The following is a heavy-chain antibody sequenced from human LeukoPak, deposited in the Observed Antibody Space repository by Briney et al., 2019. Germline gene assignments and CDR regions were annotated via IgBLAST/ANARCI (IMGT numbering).Heavy chain of an antibody. CDR3: ATDRGEMGTTLLSHTYEAFGI. J-gene: IGHJ3*02. CDR1: GYTFTSYY. CDR2: FDIEVGEI. D-gene: IGHD3-16*01. V-gene: IGHV1-24*01. Sequence: GASVKVSCKASGYTFTSYYMHWVRQAPGKGLEWLGGFDIEVGEIVYAQKFQGRLTMTEDASTDTAYMELSSLRSDDTAIYYCATDRGEMGTTLLSHTYEAFGIWGQGTKIIVSS.